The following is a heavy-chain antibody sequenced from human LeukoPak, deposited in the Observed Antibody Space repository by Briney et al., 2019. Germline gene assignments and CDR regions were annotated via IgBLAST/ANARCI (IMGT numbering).Heavy chain of an antibody. Sequence: ASVKVSCKASGGTFSSYAISWVRQAPGQGLEWMGIINPSGGSTSYAQKFQGRVTMTRDMSTSTDYMELSSLRSEDTAVYYCARDNSVEDTAWWFDPWGQGTLVTVSS. V-gene: IGHV1-46*01. CDR2: INPSGGST. D-gene: IGHD4-23*01. CDR1: GGTFSSYA. CDR3: ARDNSVEDTAWWFDP. J-gene: IGHJ5*02.